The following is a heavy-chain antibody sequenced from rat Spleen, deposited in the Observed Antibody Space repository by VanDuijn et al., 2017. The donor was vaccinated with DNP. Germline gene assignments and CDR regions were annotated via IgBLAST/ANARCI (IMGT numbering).Heavy chain of an antibody. J-gene: IGHJ4*01. V-gene: IGHV5-31*01. CDR3: AKGVIRGDYAMDA. CDR2: ITSSGGST. D-gene: IGHD4-4*01. Sequence: EVQLVESGGDLVQPGRSLKLSCVASGFTFNNYWMTWIRQVPGKGLEWVASITSSGGSTYYPDSVKGRFTISRDNAKNTLYLQMNSLRSEDTATYYCAKGVIRGDYAMDAWGQGTSVTVSS. CDR1: GFTFNNYW.